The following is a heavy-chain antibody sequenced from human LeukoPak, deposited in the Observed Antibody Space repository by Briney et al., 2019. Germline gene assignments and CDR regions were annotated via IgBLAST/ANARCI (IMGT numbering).Heavy chain of an antibody. V-gene: IGHV3-23*01. J-gene: IGHJ3*02. D-gene: IGHD4-17*01. CDR2: ISGSGDST. CDR3: AKLWTRTMTTVTVDAFDI. Sequence: GGSLRLSCAASGFTFSIYGMSWVRQAPGKGLEWVSTISGSGDSTDCADSVKGRFTISRDDSKNTLYLQMNSLRAEDTAVYYCAKLWTRTMTTVTVDAFDIWGQGTMVTVSS. CDR1: GFTFSIYG.